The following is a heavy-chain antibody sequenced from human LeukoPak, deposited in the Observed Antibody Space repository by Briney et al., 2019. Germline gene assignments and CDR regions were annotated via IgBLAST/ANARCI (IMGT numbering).Heavy chain of an antibody. CDR1: GFTFSASA. J-gene: IGHJ4*02. Sequence: PGGSLRLSCAASGFTFSASAMQWVRQASGKGLEWVGRIRSKGNNYATTYGASVKGRFTISRDDSKNTAYLQMNSLKTEDTAVYYCTTALEHSSSWYYFDYWGQGTLVTVSS. CDR2: IRSKGNNYAT. V-gene: IGHV3-73*01. D-gene: IGHD6-13*01. CDR3: TTALEHSSSWYYFDY.